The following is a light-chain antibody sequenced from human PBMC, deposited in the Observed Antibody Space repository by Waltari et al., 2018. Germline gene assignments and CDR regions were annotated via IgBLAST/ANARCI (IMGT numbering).Light chain of an antibody. CDR1: SSDVGSYNL. Sequence: QSALTQPASVSGSPGQSITISCTGTSSDVGSYNLVSWYQHHPGKAPKLMIYEVSKRPSGVSNLFSGSKSGNTASLTISGLQAEDEADYYCCSYAGSSTLVFGGGTKLTVL. CDR3: CSYAGSSTLV. J-gene: IGLJ2*01. CDR2: EVS. V-gene: IGLV2-23*02.